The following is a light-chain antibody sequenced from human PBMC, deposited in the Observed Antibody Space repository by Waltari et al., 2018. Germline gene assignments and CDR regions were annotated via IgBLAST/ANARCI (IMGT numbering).Light chain of an antibody. CDR1: XXDVGGXXX. Sequence: QSALTQPXSVSGXPXQSVTISXTGTXXDVGGXXXVSXSQQHPGKAPNLMIYGVRERXXXVPYRFSGSKXXNTAXLTXSGLXXEDXXXYYCCSXAGSXSYXXGTGXKV. CDR2: GVR. J-gene: IGLJ1*01. V-gene: IGLV2-11*01. CDR3: CSXAGSXSYX.